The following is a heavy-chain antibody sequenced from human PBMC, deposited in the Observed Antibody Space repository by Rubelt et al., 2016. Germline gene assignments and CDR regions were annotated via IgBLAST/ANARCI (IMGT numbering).Heavy chain of an antibody. Sequence: GGGLVQPGRSLRLSCKGSGFTFGNYAMSWFRQAPGKGLEWVANIKQDGSGKYYVDSVKGRFTISRDNARNSLYLQMNSLRAEDTALYYCVRHCSTTNCFPYWGRGTLVTVSS. D-gene: IGHD2-2*01. CDR2: IKQDGSGK. CDR1: GFTFGNYA. CDR3: VRHCSTTNCFPY. V-gene: IGHV3-7*03. J-gene: IGHJ4*02.